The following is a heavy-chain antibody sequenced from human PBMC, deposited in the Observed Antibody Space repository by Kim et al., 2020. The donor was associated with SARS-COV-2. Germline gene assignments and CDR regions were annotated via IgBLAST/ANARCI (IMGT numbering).Heavy chain of an antibody. D-gene: IGHD6-19*01. J-gene: IGHJ5*02. V-gene: IGHV4-34*01. CDR3: AAGAAQWLASGCFPP. CDR2: INNSGST. Sequence: SESLSLTCAVSGGSLSSHYWSWVRQPAGKGLEWIGEINNSGSTNYNPSPKGRFTISVDTSKNQFSLKLSSVTAADTAVYYCAAGAAQWLASGCFPPWG. CDR1: GGSLSSHY.